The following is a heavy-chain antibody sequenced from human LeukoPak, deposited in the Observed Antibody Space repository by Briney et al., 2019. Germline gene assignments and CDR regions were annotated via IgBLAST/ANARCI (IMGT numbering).Heavy chain of an antibody. J-gene: IGHJ4*02. D-gene: IGHD3-16*02. V-gene: IGHV3-30-3*01. Sequence: PGGSLRLSCAASGFTFSSYAMHWVRQAPGKGLEWVAVISYDGSNKYYADSVKGRFTISRDNSKNTLYLQMNSLRAEDTAVYYCARSLYDYVWGSYRFFDYWGQGTLVTVSS. CDR1: GFTFSSYA. CDR3: ARSLYDYVWGSYRFFDY. CDR2: ISYDGSNK.